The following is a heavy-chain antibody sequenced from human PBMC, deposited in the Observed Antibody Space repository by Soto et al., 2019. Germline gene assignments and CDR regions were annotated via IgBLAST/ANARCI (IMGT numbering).Heavy chain of an antibody. Sequence: VGSLRLSCAASGFTFSDYYMSWIRQAPGKGLEWVSYISSSGSTIYYADSVKGRFTISRDNAKNSLYLQMNSLRAEDTAVYYCARDPIVVVTAMFDYWGQGTLVTVSS. CDR2: ISSSGSTI. J-gene: IGHJ4*02. D-gene: IGHD2-21*02. CDR3: ARDPIVVVTAMFDY. V-gene: IGHV3-11*01. CDR1: GFTFSDYY.